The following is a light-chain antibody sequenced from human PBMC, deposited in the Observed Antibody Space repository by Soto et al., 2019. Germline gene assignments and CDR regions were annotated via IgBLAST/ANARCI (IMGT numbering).Light chain of an antibody. CDR1: QSISNL. CDR2: KAS. V-gene: IGKV1-5*03. Sequence: DIQMTQSPSTLSASVGDRVTITCRASQSISNLLAWYQQKPGRAPTLLIYKASTLESGVPSRFSGSGSGTEFTLTISSLQLDDFATYYCQQYNSYPLTFGQGTRLEIK. CDR3: QQYNSYPLT. J-gene: IGKJ5*01.